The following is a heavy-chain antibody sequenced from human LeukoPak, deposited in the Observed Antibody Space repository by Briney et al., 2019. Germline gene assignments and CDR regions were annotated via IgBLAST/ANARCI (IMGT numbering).Heavy chain of an antibody. CDR1: GGSFSGYY. J-gene: IGHJ5*02. CDR2: INHSGST. Sequence: KPSETLSLTCAVYGGSFSGYYWSWIRQPPGKGLEWIGEINHSGSTNYNPSLKSRVTISGDTSKNQFSLKLSSVTAADTAVYYCARESYYDSSGSNWFDPWGQGTLVTVSS. V-gene: IGHV4-34*01. D-gene: IGHD3-22*01. CDR3: ARESYYDSSGSNWFDP.